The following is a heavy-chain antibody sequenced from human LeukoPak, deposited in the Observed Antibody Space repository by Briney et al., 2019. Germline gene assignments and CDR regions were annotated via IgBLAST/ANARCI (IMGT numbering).Heavy chain of an antibody. Sequence: ASVKVSCKASGYTFTSYDINWVRQATGQGLEWMGWMNPNSGNTGYAQKFQGRVTITRNTSISTAYMELSSLRSEDTAVYYCARGYCSGGSCYASLDYWGQGTLVTVSS. CDR2: MNPNSGNT. D-gene: IGHD2-15*01. CDR3: ARGYCSGGSCYASLDY. CDR1: GYTFTSYD. J-gene: IGHJ4*02. V-gene: IGHV1-8*03.